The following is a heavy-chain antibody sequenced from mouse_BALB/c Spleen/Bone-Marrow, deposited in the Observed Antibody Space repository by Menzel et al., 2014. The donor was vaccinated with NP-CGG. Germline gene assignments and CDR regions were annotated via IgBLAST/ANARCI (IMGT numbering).Heavy chain of an antibody. Sequence: EVQGVESGGGLVQPKGSLKLSCAASGFTFNTYAMNWVRQAPGKGLEWVARIRSKSNNYATYYADSVKDRFTISRDDPQSMLYLQMNNLKTEDTAMYYCVRQNYDYAWFAYWGQGTLVTVST. CDR1: GFTFNTYA. D-gene: IGHD2-4*01. CDR3: VRQNYDYAWFAY. J-gene: IGHJ3*01. CDR2: IRSKSNNYAT. V-gene: IGHV10-1*02.